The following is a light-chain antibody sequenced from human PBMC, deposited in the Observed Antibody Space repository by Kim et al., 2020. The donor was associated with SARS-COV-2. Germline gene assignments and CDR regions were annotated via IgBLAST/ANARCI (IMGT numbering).Light chain of an antibody. J-gene: IGKJ1*01. CDR1: QSISSW. CDR2: DAS. V-gene: IGKV1-5*01. CDR3: QQYSRSPT. Sequence: SASLGDRVTITCRASQSISSWLAWYQHKPGKAPALLIYDASSLESGVPSRFSGSGSGTEFTLTISSLQPDDFATYYYQQYSRSPTFGQGTKVDIK.